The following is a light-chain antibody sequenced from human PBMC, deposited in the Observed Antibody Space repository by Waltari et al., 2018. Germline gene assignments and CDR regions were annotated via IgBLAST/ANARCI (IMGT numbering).Light chain of an antibody. CDR3: QQTYSTPYT. CDR2: AAS. J-gene: IGKJ2*01. Sequence: DIQMTQSPSSLSASVGDSVTITCRASQSIISNLNWFLQKSGKVPKLLIHAASNLQGGVPSRFSGSGSGTEFTLTISSLQPEDFATYYCQQTYSTPYTFGQGTKLEI. CDR1: QSIISN. V-gene: IGKV1-39*01.